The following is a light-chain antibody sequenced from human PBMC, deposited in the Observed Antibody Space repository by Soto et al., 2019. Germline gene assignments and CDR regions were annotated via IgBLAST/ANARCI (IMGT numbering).Light chain of an antibody. CDR3: QKSYSVPRT. V-gene: IGKV1-39*01. CDR2: AES. CDR1: QSIDTY. Sequence: DIQMTQSPSSLSASVGDIVTITCRASQSIDTYLNWYQRKPGKAPNVLIYAESTLQSGVPKRLSGSGSGTDLNLTISSLQPEDFATYYCQKSYSVPRTFGLGTRLEIK. J-gene: IGKJ5*01.